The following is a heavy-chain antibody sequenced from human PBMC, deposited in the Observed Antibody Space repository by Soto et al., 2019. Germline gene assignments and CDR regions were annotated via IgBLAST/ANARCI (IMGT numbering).Heavy chain of an antibody. J-gene: IGHJ4*02. CDR1: GFTFSGYW. V-gene: IGHV3-74*01. CDR2: INSDGSTT. D-gene: IGHD2-2*01. CDR3: ASGYCSSTSCHYYFDY. Sequence: EVQLVESGGGLVQPGGSLRLSCAASGFTFSGYWMHWVRQAAGQGLVWVSRINSDGSTTNYADSVKGRFTISRDNAKNTLYRQMNSLRAEDTAVYYCASGYCSSTSCHYYFDYWGQGTLVTVSS.